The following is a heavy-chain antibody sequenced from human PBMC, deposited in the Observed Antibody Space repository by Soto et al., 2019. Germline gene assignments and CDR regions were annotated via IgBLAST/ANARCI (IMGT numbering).Heavy chain of an antibody. CDR2: IYHSGST. CDR3: AKVSGDYGDYPNYYYYGMDV. V-gene: IGHV4-4*02. D-gene: IGHD4-17*01. J-gene: IGHJ6*02. CDR1: GGSISSSNW. Sequence: PSETLSLTCAVSGGSISSSNWWSWVRQPPGKGLEWIGEIYHSGSTNYNPSLKSRVTISVDKSKNQFSLKLSSVTAADTAVYYFAKVSGDYGDYPNYYYYGMDVWGQGTTVTVSS.